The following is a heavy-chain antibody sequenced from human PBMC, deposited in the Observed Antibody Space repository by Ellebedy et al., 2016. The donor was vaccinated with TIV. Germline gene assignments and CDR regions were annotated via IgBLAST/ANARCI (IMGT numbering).Heavy chain of an antibody. J-gene: IGHJ2*01. CDR2: ISGNAVDT. CDR3: ARDLDGDPNCYFDF. V-gene: IGHV3-64*01. Sequence: PGGSLRLSCAASGFTFTNYAMNWVRQAPGKGLEFVAAISGNAVDTYYGNSVKGRFTISRDNSKNTLYLQMGSLRPEDLAVYYCARDLDGDPNCYFDFWGRGTLVTVSS. D-gene: IGHD4-17*01. CDR1: GFTFTNYA.